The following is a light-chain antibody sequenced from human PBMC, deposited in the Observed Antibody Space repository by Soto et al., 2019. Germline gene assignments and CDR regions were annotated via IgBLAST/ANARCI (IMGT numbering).Light chain of an antibody. CDR3: CSLTTSHTYV. CDR2: HVT. J-gene: IGLJ1*01. Sequence: SALTQPASVSGSPGQSITISCTGTSSDIGHYDYVSWYQQHPGKAPKLMIYHVTYRPSGVSNRYSGSMSGNSASLTISGLQADDEADYYCCSLTTSHTYVFGSGTKVTVL. V-gene: IGLV2-14*03. CDR1: SSDIGHYDY.